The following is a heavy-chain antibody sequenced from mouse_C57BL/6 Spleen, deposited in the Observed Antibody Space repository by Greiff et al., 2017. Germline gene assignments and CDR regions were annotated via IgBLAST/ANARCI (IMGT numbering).Heavy chain of an antibody. V-gene: IGHV14-4*01. J-gene: IGHJ3*01. Sequence: VQLKASGAELVRPGASVKLSCTASGFNIQDDYMHWVKQRPEPGLEWIVWIDPENGDTEYASKFQGKATITADTSSNTAYLQLSSLTSEDTAVDYCTTRDSSGSWFAYWGQGTLVTVSA. CDR3: TTRDSSGSWFAY. CDR2: IDPENGDT. D-gene: IGHD3-2*02. CDR1: GFNIQDDY.